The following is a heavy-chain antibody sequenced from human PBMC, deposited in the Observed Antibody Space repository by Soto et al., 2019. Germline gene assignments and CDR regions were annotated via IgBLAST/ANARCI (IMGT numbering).Heavy chain of an antibody. V-gene: IGHV1-69*12. CDR3: ARQGSNEYYYYGMDV. D-gene: IGHD3-10*01. J-gene: IGHJ6*02. Sequence: QVQLVQSGAEVKKPGSSVKVACKAPGGTFSSYAINWVLQAPGQGLEWMGGIIRTFGTPDYAQRFQGSITSTADESTSTAYMELSSLRSEDTDVYYCARQGSNEYYYYGMDVWGQGTTVTVSS. CDR1: GGTFSSYA. CDR2: IIRTFGTP.